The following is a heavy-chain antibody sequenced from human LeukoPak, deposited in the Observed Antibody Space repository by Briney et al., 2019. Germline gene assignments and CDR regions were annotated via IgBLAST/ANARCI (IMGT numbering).Heavy chain of an antibody. J-gene: IGHJ4*02. V-gene: IGHV3-23*01. CDR3: ARGRWLRDLDY. CDR1: GFTFSSYA. CDR2: ISGSGGST. D-gene: IGHD5-24*01. Sequence: GGSLRLSCAASGFTFSSYAMSWVRQAPGKGLEWVSAISGSGGSTYYADSVKGRFTISRDNSKNTLYLQMNSLRSEDTAVYYCARGRWLRDLDYWGQGTLVTVSS.